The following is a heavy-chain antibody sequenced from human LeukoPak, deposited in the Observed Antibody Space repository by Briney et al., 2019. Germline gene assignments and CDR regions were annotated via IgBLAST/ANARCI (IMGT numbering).Heavy chain of an antibody. Sequence: SETLSLTCTVSGGSISSYYWSWIRQPPGKGLGWIGYIYYSGSTNYNPSLKSRATISVDTSKNQFSLKLSSVTAADTAVYYCARRAYYYGSDQYYFDYWGQGTLVTVSS. CDR2: IYYSGST. CDR3: ARRAYYYGSDQYYFDY. J-gene: IGHJ4*02. D-gene: IGHD3-10*01. V-gene: IGHV4-59*08. CDR1: GGSISSYY.